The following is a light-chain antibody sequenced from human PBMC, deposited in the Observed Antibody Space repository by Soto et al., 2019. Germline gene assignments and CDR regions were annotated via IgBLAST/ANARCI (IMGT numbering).Light chain of an antibody. Sequence: EIVLTQSPGTLSLSPGARATLSCRASQSVSSSYLACYQQKPGQAPRLLIYGASSRATGIPDRFSGSGSGTDFTLTISRLEPEDFAVYYCQQYGSSRTFGQGTKVDIK. V-gene: IGKV3-20*01. CDR2: GAS. J-gene: IGKJ1*01. CDR1: QSVSSSY. CDR3: QQYGSSRT.